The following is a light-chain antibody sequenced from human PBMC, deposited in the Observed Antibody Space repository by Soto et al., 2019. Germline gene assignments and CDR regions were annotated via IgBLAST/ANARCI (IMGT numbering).Light chain of an antibody. CDR2: GAS. J-gene: IGKJ2*01. CDR1: QTINYF. V-gene: IGKV1-39*01. Sequence: DIQVTQSPSSLSASVGDRVTITCRASQTINYFLSWYQQHPGKAPKLLIYGASILQSGVPSRFSGRGSGTDFTLIISSLQPEDFATYYCQQSYSSPYTFGQGTKLEIK. CDR3: QQSYSSPYT.